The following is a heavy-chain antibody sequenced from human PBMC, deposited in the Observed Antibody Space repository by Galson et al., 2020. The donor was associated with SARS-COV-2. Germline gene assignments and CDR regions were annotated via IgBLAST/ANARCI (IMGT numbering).Heavy chain of an antibody. D-gene: IGHD3-22*01. V-gene: IGHV3-33*01. Sequence: GGSLRLSCAASGFTFSSYGMHWVRQAPGKGLEWVAVIWYDGSNKYYADSVKGRFTISRDNSKNTLYLQMNSLRAEDTAVYYCATGYYYDSSGYQFDYWGQGTLVTVSS. CDR1: GFTFSSYG. CDR3: ATGYYYDSSGYQFDY. CDR2: IWYDGSNK. J-gene: IGHJ4*02.